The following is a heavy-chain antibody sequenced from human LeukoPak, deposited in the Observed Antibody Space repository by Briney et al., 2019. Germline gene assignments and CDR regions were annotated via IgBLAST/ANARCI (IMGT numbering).Heavy chain of an antibody. Sequence: PSETLSLTCAVYGGSFSGYYWSWIRQPPGKGLEWIGEINHSGSTNYNPSLKNRVTISVDTSKNQFSLKLSSVTAADTAVYYCACSSTNYYYYGMDVWGQGTTVTVSS. CDR1: GGSFSGYY. CDR3: ACSSTNYYYYGMDV. D-gene: IGHD2-2*01. CDR2: INHSGST. V-gene: IGHV4-34*01. J-gene: IGHJ6*02.